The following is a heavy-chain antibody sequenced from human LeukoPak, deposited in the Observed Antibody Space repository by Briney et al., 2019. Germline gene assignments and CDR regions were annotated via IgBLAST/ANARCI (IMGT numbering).Heavy chain of an antibody. CDR3: TTAYCSSTSCYLDY. V-gene: IGHV3-15*01. J-gene: IGHJ4*02. CDR2: IKSKTDGGTT. Sequence: GGSLRVSCAASGFTFSNDWMSWVRQAPGKGLEWVGRIKSKTDGGTTDYAAPVKGRFTISRDDSKNTLYLHMNSLKTEDTAVHYCTTAYCSSTSCYLDYWGQGTLVTVSS. CDR1: GFTFSNDW. D-gene: IGHD2-2*01.